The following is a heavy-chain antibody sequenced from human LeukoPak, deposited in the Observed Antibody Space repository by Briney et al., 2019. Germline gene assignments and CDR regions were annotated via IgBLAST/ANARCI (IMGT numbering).Heavy chain of an antibody. Sequence: PGGSLRLSCAASGFTFSSYEMNWVRQAPGKGLEWVSYISSSGSTIYYADSVKGRFTIPRDNAKNSLYLQMNSLRAEDTAVYYCARDAAMAGFDYWGQGTLVTVSS. D-gene: IGHD5-18*01. CDR3: ARDAAMAGFDY. V-gene: IGHV3-48*03. CDR2: ISSSGSTI. CDR1: GFTFSSYE. J-gene: IGHJ4*02.